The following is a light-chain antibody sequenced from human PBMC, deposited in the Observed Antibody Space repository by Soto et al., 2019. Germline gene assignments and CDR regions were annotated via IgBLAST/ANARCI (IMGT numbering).Light chain of an antibody. CDR2: GAS. Sequence: ETVMTQSPATLSLSPGERATLSCRASQSVSSKLVWYQQKPGQAPRFLIYGASTRDTGIPARFRGSGSGTEFTLTIDSLQYEDFGVSYCWQYNDWPPAFGGGTKVEIK. CDR3: WQYNDWPPA. CDR1: QSVSSK. V-gene: IGKV3-15*01. J-gene: IGKJ4*01.